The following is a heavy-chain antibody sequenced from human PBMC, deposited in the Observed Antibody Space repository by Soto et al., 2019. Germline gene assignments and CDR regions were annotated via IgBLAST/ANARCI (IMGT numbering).Heavy chain of an antibody. CDR1: GYTFTSYY. CDR2: INPSGGST. V-gene: IGHV1-46*03. J-gene: IGHJ4*02. Sequence: ASVKVSCKASGYTFTSYYMHWVRQAPGQGLEWMGIINPSGGSTSYAQKFQGRVTMTRDTSTSTVYMELSSLRSEDTAVYYCAREGYCSGGSCSQIDYWGQGTLVTVSS. D-gene: IGHD2-15*01. CDR3: AREGYCSGGSCSQIDY.